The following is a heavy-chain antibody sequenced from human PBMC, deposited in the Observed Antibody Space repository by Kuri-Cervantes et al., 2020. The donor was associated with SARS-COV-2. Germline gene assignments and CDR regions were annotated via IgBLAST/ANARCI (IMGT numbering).Heavy chain of an antibody. CDR3: ARGWLSGY. J-gene: IGHJ4*02. CDR2: INHSGST. CDR1: GGSFSGYY. Sequence: GSLRLSCAVYGGSFSGYYWSWIRQPPGKGLEWIGEINHSGSTNYNPSLKSRVTISVDTSKNQFSLKLGSVTAADTAVYYCARGWLSGYWGQGTLVTVSS. D-gene: IGHD5-12*01. V-gene: IGHV4-34*01.